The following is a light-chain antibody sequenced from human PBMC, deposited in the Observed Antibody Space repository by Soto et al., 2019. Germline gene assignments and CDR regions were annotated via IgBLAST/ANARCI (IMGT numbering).Light chain of an antibody. J-gene: IGKJ4*01. CDR1: QSVFGY. V-gene: IGKV3-11*01. CDR3: QQRSDSPPLT. Sequence: EVVLTQSPATLSLSTGDRATLSCRASQSVFGYLAWYQHKPGQAPMLLIYDAYKRATGVPARFSGSGSETDFSLIISSLEPEDFAVYYCQQRSDSPPLTFGGGTKVEIK. CDR2: DAY.